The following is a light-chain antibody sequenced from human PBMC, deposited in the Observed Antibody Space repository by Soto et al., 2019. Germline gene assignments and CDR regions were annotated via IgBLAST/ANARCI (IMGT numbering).Light chain of an antibody. CDR3: SSYTSSSTLV. J-gene: IGLJ1*01. Sequence: LTQPASVSGSPGQSISISCTGTSNDVGGYNHVSWYQQHPGKAPKLMIYDVSNRPSGVSNRFSGSKSGNTASLTISGLQAEDEADYYCSSYTSSSTLVFGTGTKVTVL. V-gene: IGLV2-14*01. CDR1: SNDVGGYNH. CDR2: DVS.